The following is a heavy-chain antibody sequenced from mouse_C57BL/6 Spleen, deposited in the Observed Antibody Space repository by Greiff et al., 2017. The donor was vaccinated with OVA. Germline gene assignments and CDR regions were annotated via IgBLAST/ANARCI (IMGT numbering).Heavy chain of an antibody. CDR1: GYAFTNYL. CDR3: AITTVVATRAMDY. Sequence: VQLQQSGAELVRPGTSVKVSCKASGYAFTNYLIEWVKQRPGQGLEWIGVINPGSGGTNYNEKFKGKATLTADKSSSTAYMQLSSLTSEDSAVYFCAITTVVATRAMDYWGQGTSVTVSS. CDR2: INPGSGGT. J-gene: IGHJ4*01. D-gene: IGHD1-1*01. V-gene: IGHV1-54*01.